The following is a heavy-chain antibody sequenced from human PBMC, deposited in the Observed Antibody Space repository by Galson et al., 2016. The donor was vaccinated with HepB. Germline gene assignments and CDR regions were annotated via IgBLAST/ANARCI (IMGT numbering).Heavy chain of an antibody. CDR1: GDSVSSNSAA. CDR3: ARARSRGWSDAFDY. Sequence: CAISGDSVSSNSAAWNWFRQSISRGLEWLGRTYYRSKWYNDYRLSLKTRININADTSRNEVSLQLKSVTLEDTAVYYCARARSRGWSDAFDYWGQGTLVTISS. V-gene: IGHV6-1*01. D-gene: IGHD6-19*01. CDR2: TYYRSKWYN. J-gene: IGHJ4*02.